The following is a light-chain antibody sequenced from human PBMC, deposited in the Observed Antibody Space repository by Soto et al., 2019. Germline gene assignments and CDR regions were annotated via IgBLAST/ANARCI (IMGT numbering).Light chain of an antibody. CDR2: GAS. CDR1: QSVRSS. Sequence: EIVLTQSPATLSLSPGERATLSCRASQSVRSSLAWYQQQPGQAPRLLIYGASNRATGIPARFSGSGSGTDFTLTISSLEPEDFAVYYCQQRSNWPPITFGQGTRLEIK. V-gene: IGKV3-11*01. J-gene: IGKJ5*01. CDR3: QQRSNWPPIT.